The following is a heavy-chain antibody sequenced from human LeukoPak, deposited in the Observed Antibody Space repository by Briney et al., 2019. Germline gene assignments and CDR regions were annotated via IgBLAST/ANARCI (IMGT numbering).Heavy chain of an antibody. CDR3: ARDIVGVGATSGAFDY. CDR1: GYTFTSYG. V-gene: IGHV1-18*01. CDR2: ISAYNGNT. D-gene: IGHD1-26*01. J-gene: IGHJ4*02. Sequence: ASVKVSCKASGYTFTSYGISWVRQAPGQGLERMGWISAYNGNTNYAQQLQGRVTMTTDTSTSTAYMELRSLRSDDTAVYYCARDIVGVGATSGAFDYWGQGTLVTVSS.